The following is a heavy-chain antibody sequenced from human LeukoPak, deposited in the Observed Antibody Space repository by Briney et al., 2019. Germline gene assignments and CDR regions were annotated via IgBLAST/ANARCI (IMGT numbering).Heavy chain of an antibody. D-gene: IGHD5-24*01. CDR3: TRVGYIDEGIDY. CDR1: GFTFRSYS. J-gene: IGHJ4*02. V-gene: IGHV3-21*06. Sequence: GGSLRLSCAASGFTFRSYSMNWVRQAPGKGLEWVSSISLSSSYIYYADSVKGRFTISRDNAKNSLYLQMNSLRAEDTAIYYCTRVGYIDEGIDYWGQGTLVTVSS. CDR2: ISLSSSYI.